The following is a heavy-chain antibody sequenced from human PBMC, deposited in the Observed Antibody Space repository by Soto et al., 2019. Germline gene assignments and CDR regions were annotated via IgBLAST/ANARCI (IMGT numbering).Heavy chain of an antibody. CDR2: IIPIFGTA. V-gene: IGHV1-69*06. CDR1: GGTFSSYA. Sequence: SVKVSCKASGGTFSSYAISWVRQAPGQGLEWMGGIIPIFGTANYAQKFQGRVTITADKSTSTAYMGLSSLRSEDTAVYYCASPIAVAGGAFDIWGQGTMVTVSS. D-gene: IGHD6-19*01. CDR3: ASPIAVAGGAFDI. J-gene: IGHJ3*02.